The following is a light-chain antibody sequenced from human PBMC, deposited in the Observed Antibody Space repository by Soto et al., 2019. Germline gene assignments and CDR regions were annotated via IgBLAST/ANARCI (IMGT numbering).Light chain of an antibody. CDR2: SNN. CDR1: SSNIGSKP. J-gene: IGLJ2*01. V-gene: IGLV1-44*01. CDR3: AAWDDSLNVVV. Sequence: QSVLTQPPSASGTPGQRVTISCSGSSSNIGSKPVNWYQRLPGTAPKLLIYSNNQPPSGVPDRFSGSQSGTSASLAISGLQSEDEADYYCAAWDDSLNVVVFGGGTKLTVL.